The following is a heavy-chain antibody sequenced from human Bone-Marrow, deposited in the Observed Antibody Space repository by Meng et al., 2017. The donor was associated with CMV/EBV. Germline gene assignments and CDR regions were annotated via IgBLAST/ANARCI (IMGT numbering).Heavy chain of an antibody. V-gene: IGHV3-7*01. CDR1: GFTFSSYW. D-gene: IGHD2-2*01. J-gene: IGHJ6*01. CDR2: IKQDGSEK. Sequence: GESLKISCAASGFTFSSYWMSWVRQAPGKGLEWVANIKQDGSEKYYVDSVKGRFTISRDNAKNSLYLQRNSLRAEDTAVYYCARDGGPVPAAYYYYYGMDVWGQGTTVTVSS. CDR3: ARDGGPVPAAYYYYYGMDV.